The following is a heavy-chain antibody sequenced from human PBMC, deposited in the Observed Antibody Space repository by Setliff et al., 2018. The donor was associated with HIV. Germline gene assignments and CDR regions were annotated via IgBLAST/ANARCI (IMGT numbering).Heavy chain of an antibody. CDR1: GFTFSRYA. CDR3: ARDPLVGAPDYFDH. Sequence: PGGSLRLSCAVSGFTFSRYAMSWVRQAPGKGLEWVSGISSTGGTTYYADSVKGRFTISRDNSKNTLFLQMNSLRAEDTAVYYCARDPLVGAPDYFDHWGQGTLVTVSS. CDR2: ISSTGGTT. V-gene: IGHV3-23*01. D-gene: IGHD1-26*01. J-gene: IGHJ4*02.